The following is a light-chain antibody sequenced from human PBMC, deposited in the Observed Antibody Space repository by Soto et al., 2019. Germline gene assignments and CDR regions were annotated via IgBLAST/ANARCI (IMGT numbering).Light chain of an antibody. Sequence: DIQMTKSPSTLSASVGDGVTITCRASQSISSYLNWYQQKPGKAPKLLIYKTSSLESGVPSRFSGSGSGTEFTLTISSLQPDDFATYYCQQYNSYPWTFGQGTKVDIK. CDR2: KTS. CDR3: QQYNSYPWT. CDR1: QSISSY. J-gene: IGKJ1*01. V-gene: IGKV1-5*03.